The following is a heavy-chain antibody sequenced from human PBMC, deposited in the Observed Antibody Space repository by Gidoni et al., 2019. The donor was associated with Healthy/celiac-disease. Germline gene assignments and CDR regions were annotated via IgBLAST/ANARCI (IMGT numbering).Heavy chain of an antibody. V-gene: IGHV1-69*01. D-gene: IGHD1-26*01. J-gene: IGHJ4*02. CDR1: GGTFSSYA. Sequence: QVQLVQSGAEVKKPGSSVNVSCKASGGTFSSYAISWVRQAPGHGLEWMGGIIPIFGTANYAQKFQGRVTITADESTSTAYMELSSLRSEDTAVYYCARDGEGYSGSYYAGFGYWGQGTLVTVSS. CDR2: IIPIFGTA. CDR3: ARDGEGYSGSYYAGFGY.